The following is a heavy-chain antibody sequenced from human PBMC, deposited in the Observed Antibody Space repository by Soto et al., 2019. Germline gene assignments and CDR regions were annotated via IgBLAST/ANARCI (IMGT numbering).Heavy chain of an antibody. CDR3: ARADYEXLTGSYAMDV. J-gene: IGHJ6*02. Sequence: QVQLQESGPGLVKPSETLSLTCTVSGDSLGNYYWFXIRQPVGKGLEWIGRVSSSGNTNANPTLNSRATMSIDTSKNQFSLRLRSVTAADTAVYYCARADYEXLTGSYAMDVWGQGTTVTVSS. CDR2: VSSSGNT. V-gene: IGHV4-4*07. CDR1: GDSLGNYY. D-gene: IGHD3-9*01.